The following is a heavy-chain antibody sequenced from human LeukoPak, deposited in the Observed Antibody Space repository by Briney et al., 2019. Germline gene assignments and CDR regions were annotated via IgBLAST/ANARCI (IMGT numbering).Heavy chain of an antibody. CDR3: ARVGRKYQLPQVVY. V-gene: IGHV3-30-3*01. CDR1: GFTFSSYA. Sequence: GGSLRLSCAASGFTFSSYAMHWVRQAPGKGLEWVAVISYDGSNKYYADSVKGRFTISRDNSKNTLYLQMNSLRAEDTAVYYCARVGRKYQLPQVVYWGQGTLVTVSS. D-gene: IGHD2-2*01. CDR2: ISYDGSNK. J-gene: IGHJ4*02.